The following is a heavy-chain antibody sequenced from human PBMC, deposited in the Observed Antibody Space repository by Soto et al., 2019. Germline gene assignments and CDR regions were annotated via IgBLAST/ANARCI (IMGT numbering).Heavy chain of an antibody. V-gene: IGHV3-23*01. CDR1: GFTFSSYA. D-gene: IGHD3-22*01. Sequence: GGSLRLSCAASGFTFSSYAMSWVRQAPGKGLEWVSAISGSGGSTCYADSVKGRFAISRDNSKNTLYLQMNSLRAEDTAVYYCAKDPDSSGYYYFDYWGQGTLVTVSS. CDR3: AKDPDSSGYYYFDY. CDR2: ISGSGGST. J-gene: IGHJ4*02.